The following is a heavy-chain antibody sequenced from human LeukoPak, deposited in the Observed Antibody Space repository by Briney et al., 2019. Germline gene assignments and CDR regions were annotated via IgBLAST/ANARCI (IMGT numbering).Heavy chain of an antibody. V-gene: IGHV3-23*01. CDR3: AKERLDYYDSSGERYFQH. J-gene: IGHJ1*01. D-gene: IGHD3-22*01. Sequence: GGSLRLSCAASGFTFSSNAMSWVRQAPGKGLEGVSAISGGGGSTYYADSVKGRFTISRDNSRNTLYLQMNSLRAEDTAVYYCAKERLDYYDSSGERYFQHWGQGTLVTVSS. CDR2: ISGGGGST. CDR1: GFTFSSNA.